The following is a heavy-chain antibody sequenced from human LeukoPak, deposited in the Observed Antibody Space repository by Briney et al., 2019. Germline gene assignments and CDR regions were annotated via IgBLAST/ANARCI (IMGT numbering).Heavy chain of an antibody. D-gene: IGHD6-25*01. Sequence: PSETLSLTCSVSGGSINSYYWSWIRQPPGKGLEWIGHIYNSGSTNYNPSLKSRVTISVDTSKNQFSLKLSSVTAADTAVYYCARLSDIGAVVDYWGQGTLVTVSS. V-gene: IGHV4-59*08. J-gene: IGHJ4*02. CDR1: GGSINSYY. CDR3: ARLSDIGAVVDY. CDR2: IYNSGST.